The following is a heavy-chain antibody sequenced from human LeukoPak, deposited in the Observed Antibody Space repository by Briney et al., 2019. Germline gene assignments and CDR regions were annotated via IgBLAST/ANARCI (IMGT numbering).Heavy chain of an antibody. V-gene: IGHV1-69*13. CDR3: ARDHRDAFDI. Sequence: ASVKVSCKASGGTFSSYAISWVRQAPGQGVEWMGGIIPIFGTANYAQKFQGRVTITADESTSTAYMELSSLRSEDTAVYYCARDHRDAFDIWGQGTMVTVSS. J-gene: IGHJ3*02. CDR2: IIPIFGTA. CDR1: GGTFSSYA.